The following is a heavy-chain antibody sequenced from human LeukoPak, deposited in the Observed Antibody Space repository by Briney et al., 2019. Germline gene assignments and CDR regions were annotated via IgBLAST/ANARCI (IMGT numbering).Heavy chain of an antibody. J-gene: IGHJ6*03. V-gene: IGHV1-18*01. Sequence: GASVKVSCKASGYTFISYSIGWVRQAPGQGLEWMGWISAYNGNTNYAQKFQGRVTMTRDTSISTAYMELSRLRSDDTAVYYCARGLGGQWNYYYYYYMDVWGKGTTVTISS. CDR1: GYTFISYS. CDR2: ISAYNGNT. CDR3: ARGLGGQWNYYYYYYMDV. D-gene: IGHD6-19*01.